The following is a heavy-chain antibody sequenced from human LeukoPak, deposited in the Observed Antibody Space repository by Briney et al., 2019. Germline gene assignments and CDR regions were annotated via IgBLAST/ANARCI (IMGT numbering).Heavy chain of an antibody. D-gene: IGHD3-3*01. J-gene: IGHJ4*02. V-gene: IGHV1-2*02. CDR3: AREERFLEWLPGDY. CDR2: INPNSGGT. Sequence: GASVKVSCKASGYTFTGYYMHCVRQAPGQGLEWMGWINPNSGGTNYAQKFQGRVTMTRDTSISTAYMELSRLRSDDTAVYYCAREERFLEWLPGDYWGQGTLVTVSS. CDR1: GYTFTGYY.